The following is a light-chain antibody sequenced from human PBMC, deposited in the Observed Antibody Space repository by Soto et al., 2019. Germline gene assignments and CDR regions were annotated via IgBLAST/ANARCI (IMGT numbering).Light chain of an antibody. Sequence: EIVLTQSPATLSLSPGERATLSCRASQSVSSYLAWYQKKPGQAPRLLIYDASNSATGIPARFSGSGSGTDFTLTISSLAPEDFAVYYCQQRSNWSFTFGQGTRLLIK. CDR3: QQRSNWSFT. J-gene: IGKJ5*01. CDR1: QSVSSY. CDR2: DAS. V-gene: IGKV3-11*01.